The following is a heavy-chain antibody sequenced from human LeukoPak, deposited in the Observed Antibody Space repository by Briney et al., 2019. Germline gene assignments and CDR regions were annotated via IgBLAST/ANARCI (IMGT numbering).Heavy chain of an antibody. CDR1: VGSISSYY. CDR3: ARAWATDYFDY. CDR2: MYYSGTI. Sequence: PSETLSLTCTVSVGSISSYYWSWIRQPPGKGLEWIGYMYYSGTIKYNPSLKSRVTISVDTSKNQFSLKLSSVTAADTAMYYCARAWATDYFDYWGQGTLVTVSS. J-gene: IGHJ4*02. V-gene: IGHV4-59*01.